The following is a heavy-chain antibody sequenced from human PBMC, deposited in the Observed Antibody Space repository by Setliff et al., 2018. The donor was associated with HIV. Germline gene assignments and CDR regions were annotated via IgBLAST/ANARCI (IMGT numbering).Heavy chain of an antibody. D-gene: IGHD3-16*01. J-gene: IGHJ6*03. CDR2: IKEDGSEK. CDR3: GGGGDYSSYYMDV. V-gene: IGHV3-7*03. Sequence: PGGSLRLSCTASGFTFSGYWMSWVRQAPGKGLEWVANIKEDGSEKYYVDSVKGRFTISRDNAKNSLYLQMNRLRPEDTAVYYCGGGGDYSSYYMDVWGKGTTVTVS. CDR1: GFTFSGYW.